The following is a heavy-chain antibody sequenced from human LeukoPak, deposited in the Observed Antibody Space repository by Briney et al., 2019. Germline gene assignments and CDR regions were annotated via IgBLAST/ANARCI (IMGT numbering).Heavy chain of an antibody. CDR2: ISADSYYT. CDR1: GFTFSSYA. J-gene: IGHJ4*02. CDR3: ANFVDSSMGGNDY. Sequence: GGSLRLSCAASGFTFSSYAMSGVRQAPGKGLEWVSAISADSYYTYYADSVQGRFTISRDNSKNTLYLQMNSLRAEDTALYYCANFVDSSMGGNDYWGQGTLVTVSS. D-gene: IGHD2/OR15-2a*01. V-gene: IGHV3-23*01.